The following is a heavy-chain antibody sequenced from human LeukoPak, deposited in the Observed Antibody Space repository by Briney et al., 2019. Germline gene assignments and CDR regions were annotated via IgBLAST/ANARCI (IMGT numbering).Heavy chain of an antibody. J-gene: IGHJ4*02. CDR1: AFTFSSYS. D-gene: IGHD2-15*01. CDR2: ISSSSSYI. CDR3: ARAPLPYCSGGSCYSYYFDY. Sequence: PGGSLRLSCAASAFTFSSYSMNWVRQAPGKRLQWVSSISSSSSYIYYADSVKGRFTISRDNAKNSLYLQMNSLRAEDTAVYYCARAPLPYCSGGSCYSYYFDYWGQGTLVTVSS. V-gene: IGHV3-21*01.